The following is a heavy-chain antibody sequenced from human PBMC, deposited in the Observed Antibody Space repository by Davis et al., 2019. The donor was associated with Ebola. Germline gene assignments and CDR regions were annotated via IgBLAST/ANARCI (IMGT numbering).Heavy chain of an antibody. CDR1: FSSFPSYW. J-gene: IGHJ3*02. V-gene: IGHV5-51*01. Sequence: GESLKISCKGSFSSFPSYWIGWVRQMPGKGLEWMGIIYPGDSDTRYSPSFQGQVTISADKSISTAYLQWSSLKASDIAMYYCARHQGPYCGGYCYTNDAFDIWGKGKRGTVSS. CDR3: ARHQGPYCGGYCYTNDAFDI. D-gene: IGHD2-21*02. CDR2: IYPGDSDT.